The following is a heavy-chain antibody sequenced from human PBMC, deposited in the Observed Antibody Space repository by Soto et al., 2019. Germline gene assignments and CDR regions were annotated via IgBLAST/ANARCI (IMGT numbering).Heavy chain of an antibody. V-gene: IGHV3-30-3*01. D-gene: IGHD1-26*01. Sequence: GGSLRLSCAASGFTFSSYAMHWVRQAPGKGLEWVAVISYDGSNKYYADSVKGRFTISRDNSKNTLFLQMTSLRAEGTAVYYCARDSKVGAFDYWGQGTLVTVSS. CDR3: ARDSKVGAFDY. J-gene: IGHJ4*02. CDR2: ISYDGSNK. CDR1: GFTFSSYA.